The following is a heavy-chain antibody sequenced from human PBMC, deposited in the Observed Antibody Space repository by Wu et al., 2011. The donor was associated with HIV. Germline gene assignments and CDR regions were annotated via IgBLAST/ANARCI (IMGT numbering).Heavy chain of an antibody. CDR2: VNPEDGDT. Sequence: AQLVQSGAEVKRPGASVKVSCKTSGYTFTTYGISWVRQAPGGGLEWMGLVNPEDGDTPYAEKFQGRVTITADTSTDTSHMELSTLRSDDTATYFCASLQQIVPDYEDTSGLAAFDVWGQGTLVSVSS. V-gene: IGHV1-69-2*01. J-gene: IGHJ3*01. CDR1: GYTFTTYG. D-gene: IGHD3-22*01. CDR3: ASLQQIVPDYEDTSGLAAFDV.